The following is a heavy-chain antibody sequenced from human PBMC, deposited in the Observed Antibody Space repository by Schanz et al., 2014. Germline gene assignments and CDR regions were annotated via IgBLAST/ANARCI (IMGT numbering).Heavy chain of an antibody. V-gene: IGHV3-30*04. CDR2: TSTDGTKT. CDR3: TRDRGALINHNDALDL. J-gene: IGHJ3*01. Sequence: QVQLVESGGGVVQPGTSLRLSCAASGFTFRGHAMHWVRQAPGQGLEKVAVTSTDGTKTYYAASVRGRFTISRDNSKNTVDRQMNSLRSEDTAVYYCTRDRGALINHNDALDLWGQGTMVSVSS. CDR1: GFTFRGHA. D-gene: IGHD3-16*01.